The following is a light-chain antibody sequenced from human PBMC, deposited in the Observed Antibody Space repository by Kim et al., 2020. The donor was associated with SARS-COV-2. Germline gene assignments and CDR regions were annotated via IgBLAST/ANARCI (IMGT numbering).Light chain of an antibody. V-gene: IGLV9-49*03. CDR3: GAAYGSGNKFVYV. CDR2: VGTGGIVG. CDR1: SGYSHWK. Sequence: ELTQPPSASASLGASVTLTCTLSSGYSHWKVDWYQQRPGKGPRFVMRVGTGGIVGSKGDGIPDRFSVLGSGLNRDLTIKSIQEEDEGDYRCGAAYGSGNKFVYVFGTGTKVTVL. J-gene: IGLJ1*01.